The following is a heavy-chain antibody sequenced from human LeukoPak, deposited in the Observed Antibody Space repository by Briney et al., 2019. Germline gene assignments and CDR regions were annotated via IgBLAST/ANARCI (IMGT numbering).Heavy chain of an antibody. V-gene: IGHV1-69*13. CDR3: ARLYSSSWYNWFDP. D-gene: IGHD6-13*01. CDR2: IIHIFGTA. CDR1: GGTFSSYA. J-gene: IGHJ5*02. Sequence: GTSVKVSCKASGGTFSSYAISWVRQAPGQGLEWMGGIIHIFGTANYAQKFQGRVTITADESTSTAYMELSSLRSEDTAVYYCARLYSSSWYNWFDPWGQGTLVTVSS.